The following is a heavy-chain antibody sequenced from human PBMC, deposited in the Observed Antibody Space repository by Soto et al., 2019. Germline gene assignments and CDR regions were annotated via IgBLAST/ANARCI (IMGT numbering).Heavy chain of an antibody. J-gene: IGHJ4*02. Sequence: EVQLVESGGGLVKPGGSLRLSCAASGFTFSSYSMNWVRQAPGKGLEWVSSISSSSSYIYYADSVKGRFTISRDNAKNSLYPQMNSLRAEDTAVYYCARDGGYSSGWYLGGVPHDYWGQGTLVTVSS. V-gene: IGHV3-21*01. CDR3: ARDGGYSSGWYLGGVPHDY. D-gene: IGHD6-19*01. CDR2: ISSSSSYI. CDR1: GFTFSSYS.